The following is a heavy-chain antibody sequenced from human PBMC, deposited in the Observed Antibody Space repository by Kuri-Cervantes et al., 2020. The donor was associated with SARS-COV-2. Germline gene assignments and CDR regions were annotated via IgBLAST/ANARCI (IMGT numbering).Heavy chain of an antibody. CDR3: ARIGYGGNSAGGDYFDY. V-gene: IGHV2-70*11. J-gene: IGHJ4*02. CDR1: GFSLSTSGMC. D-gene: IGHD4-23*01. CDR2: IDWDDDK. Sequence: SGPTLVKPTQTLTLTCTFSGFSLSTSGMCVSWIRQPPGKALEWLARIDWDDDKYYSTSLNTRLTISKDTSKNQVVLTMTNMDPVDTATYYCARIGYGGNSAGGDYFDYWGQGTLVTVSS.